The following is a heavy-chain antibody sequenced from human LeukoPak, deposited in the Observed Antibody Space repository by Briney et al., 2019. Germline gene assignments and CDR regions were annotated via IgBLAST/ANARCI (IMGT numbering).Heavy chain of an antibody. CDR2: ISGSGSTI. V-gene: IGHV3-48*03. CDR3: ARGAYGDYGGGSDY. Sequence: GGSLRLSCAASGFTFSSYEMNWVRQAPGKGLEWVSYISGSGSTIYYADSVKGRFTISRDNAKNSLYLQMNSLRAEDTAVYYCARGAYGDYGGGSDYWGQGTLVTVSS. J-gene: IGHJ4*02. CDR1: GFTFSSYE. D-gene: IGHD4-17*01.